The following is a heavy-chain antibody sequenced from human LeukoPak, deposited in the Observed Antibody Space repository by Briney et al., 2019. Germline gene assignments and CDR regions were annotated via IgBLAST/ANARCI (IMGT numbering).Heavy chain of an antibody. Sequence: GGSLRLSCAASGFTVSYNYMSWVRQAPGKGLEWVSVIYSGGSTYYADSVKGRFTISRDNSKNTLYFQMNSLRAEDTAVYYCASTPPRYLGYFDYWGQGSLVTVSS. CDR1: GFTVSYNY. CDR2: IYSGGST. J-gene: IGHJ4*02. CDR3: ASTPPRYLGYFDY. V-gene: IGHV3-53*01. D-gene: IGHD3-9*01.